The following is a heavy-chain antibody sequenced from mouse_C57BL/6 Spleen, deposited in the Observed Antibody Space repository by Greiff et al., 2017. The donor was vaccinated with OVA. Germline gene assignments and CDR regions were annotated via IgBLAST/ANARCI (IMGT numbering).Heavy chain of an antibody. J-gene: IGHJ3*01. V-gene: IGHV1-53*01. CDR1: GYTFTSYW. Sequence: QVQLQQSGTELVKPGASVKLSCKASGYTFTSYWMHWVKQRPGQGLEWIGNINPSNGGTNYNEKFKSKATLTVDKSSSTAYMQLSSLTSEDSAVYYCAREDYGSSYRFAYWGQGTLVTVSA. D-gene: IGHD1-1*01. CDR3: AREDYGSSYRFAY. CDR2: INPSNGGT.